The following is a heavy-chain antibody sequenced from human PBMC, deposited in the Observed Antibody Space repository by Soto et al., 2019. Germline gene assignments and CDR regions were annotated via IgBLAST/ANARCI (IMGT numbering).Heavy chain of an antibody. CDR3: ANPTVAGTVGNY. V-gene: IGHV3-30*18. D-gene: IGHD6-19*01. CDR2: ISYDGSNK. CDR1: GFTFSSYG. Sequence: QVQLVESGGGVVQPGRSLRLSCAASGFTFSSYGMHWVRQAPGKGLEWVAVISYDGSNKYYADSVKGRFTISRDNSKNTLYLQMNSLRAEDTAVYYCANPTVAGTVGNYWGQGTLVTVSS. J-gene: IGHJ4*02.